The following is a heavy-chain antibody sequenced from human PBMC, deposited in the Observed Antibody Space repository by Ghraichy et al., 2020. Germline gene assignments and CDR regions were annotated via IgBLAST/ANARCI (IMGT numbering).Heavy chain of an antibody. CDR2: INSNGDST. CDR1: EFTFSNYT. CDR3: ARAGGSSLYYDYMDV. J-gene: IGHJ6*03. D-gene: IGHD2-15*01. V-gene: IGHV3-64*02. Sequence: GESLNISCVASEFTFSNYTMHWFRQAPGKGLEYVSAINSNGDSTYYADSVKDRFTISRDNSKNTLYLPMGSLRAEDMAVYDCARAGGSSLYYDYMDVWGKGTTVNVSS.